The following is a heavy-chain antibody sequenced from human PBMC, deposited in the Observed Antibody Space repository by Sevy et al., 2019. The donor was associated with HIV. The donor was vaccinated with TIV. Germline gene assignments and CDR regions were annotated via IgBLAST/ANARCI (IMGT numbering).Heavy chain of an antibody. CDR2: IGYDGSNK. J-gene: IGHJ4*02. CDR3: ARDARMYGDYLLAYFDY. CDR1: GFSPSTYG. D-gene: IGHD2-8*01. V-gene: IGHV3-33*01. Sequence: GGSLRLSCAASGFSPSTYGMHWARQAPGKGLEWVADIGYDGSNKYYADSVKGRFSISRDNSRNTLFLQMDSLRAEDTAVYYCARDARMYGDYLLAYFDYWGQGTLVTVSS.